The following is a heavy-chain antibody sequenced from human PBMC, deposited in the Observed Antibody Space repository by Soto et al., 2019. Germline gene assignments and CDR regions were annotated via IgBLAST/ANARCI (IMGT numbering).Heavy chain of an antibody. CDR1: GVSISSSSYY. Sequence: SETLSLSFTVSGVSISSSSYYWGWIRQPPGKGLEWIGSIYYSGSTYYNPSLKSRVTISVDTSKSQFSLKLSSVAAADTAVYYCARQIDYSHYPPLWYYYYGIDVWGQRT. CDR3: ARQIDYSHYPPLWYYYYGIDV. D-gene: IGHD4-4*01. V-gene: IGHV4-39*01. J-gene: IGHJ6*02. CDR2: IYYSGST.